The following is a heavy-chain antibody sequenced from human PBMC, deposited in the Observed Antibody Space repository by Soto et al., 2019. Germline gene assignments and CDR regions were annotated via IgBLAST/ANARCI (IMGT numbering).Heavy chain of an antibody. Sequence: SETLALTCTVSGGSIGSSSYYWAWIRQPPGKGLEWIGSIYYSGSTYYNPSLKSRVTISVDTSKNQFSLKLSSVTAADTAVYYCARHHFVIFGVVILPPPKSFDSRGQGTLVSVSS. V-gene: IGHV4-39*01. D-gene: IGHD3-3*01. CDR1: GGSIGSSSYY. J-gene: IGHJ5*01. CDR2: IYYSGST. CDR3: ARHHFVIFGVVILPPPKSFDS.